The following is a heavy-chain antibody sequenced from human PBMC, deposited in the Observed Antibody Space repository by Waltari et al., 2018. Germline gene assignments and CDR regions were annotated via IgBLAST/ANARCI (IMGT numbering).Heavy chain of an antibody. D-gene: IGHD1-26*01. Sequence: QVQLQQWGAGLLKPSETLSLTCAVYGGSFSGYYWMWIRQPPGKGLEWMGEINQSGSANYNPALKSRVTISVDTSKNQFSLKLSSVTAADTAVYYCARALGFGSSSGRIDFWGQGTLVTVSS. V-gene: IGHV4-34*01. J-gene: IGHJ4*02. CDR1: GGSFSGYY. CDR2: INQSGSA. CDR3: ARALGFGSSSGRIDF.